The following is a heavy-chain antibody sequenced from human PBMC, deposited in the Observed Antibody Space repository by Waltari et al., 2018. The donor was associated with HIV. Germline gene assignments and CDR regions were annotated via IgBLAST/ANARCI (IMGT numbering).Heavy chain of an antibody. CDR2: VIYDGSNE. J-gene: IGHJ5*02. Sequence: QVQLVESGGGVVPPGPSLPLSRAASGFSFSDYEMHWVRQPPGKGLEWVASVIYDGSNEDYADSVTGRFTVSRDNSKNTLYLQMDSLRPEDTAVYYCATNSGSYRQGWFDPWGQGTQVTVSS. CDR1: GFSFSDYE. D-gene: IGHD1-26*01. V-gene: IGHV3-30*01. CDR3: ATNSGSYRQGWFDP.